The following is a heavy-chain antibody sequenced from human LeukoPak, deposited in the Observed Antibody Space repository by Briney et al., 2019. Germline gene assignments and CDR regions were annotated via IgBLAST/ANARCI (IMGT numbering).Heavy chain of an antibody. V-gene: IGHV1-69*13. CDR2: IIPIFGTA. CDR1: GGTFSSYA. Sequence: SVKVSCKASGGTFSSYAISWVRQAPGQGLGWMGGIIPIFGTANYAQKFQGRVTITADESTSTAYMELSSLRSEDTAVYYCARDGSGHNHGYDGMDVWGQGTTVTVS. D-gene: IGHD3-10*01. J-gene: IGHJ6*02. CDR3: ARDGSGHNHGYDGMDV.